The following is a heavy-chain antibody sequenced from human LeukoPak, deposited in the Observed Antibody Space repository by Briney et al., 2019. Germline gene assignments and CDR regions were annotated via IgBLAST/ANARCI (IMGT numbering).Heavy chain of an antibody. J-gene: IGHJ4*02. V-gene: IGHV4-39*07. CDR1: GGSISSSSRY. CDR3: ATTTIRLGY. Sequence: SETLSPTCTVSGGSISSSSRYWGWIRQPPGKGLEWIGSIYYSGTTYYSPSLKSRVTISVDTSKNQFSLKLSSVTAADTAVYYCATTTIRLGYWGQGTLVTVSS. D-gene: IGHD1-26*01. CDR2: IYYSGTT.